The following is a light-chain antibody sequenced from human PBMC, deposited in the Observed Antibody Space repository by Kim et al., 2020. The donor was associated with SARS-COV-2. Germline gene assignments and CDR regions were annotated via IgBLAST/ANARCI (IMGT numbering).Light chain of an antibody. J-gene: IGLJ3*02. V-gene: IGLV8-61*01. CDR3: VLYMGSATWV. CDR1: SGAVSTAYS. Sequence: GTVHTTWGLSSGAVSTAYSPAWYRQPHGQAPRTLIYSTNIRSSGVPDRFSGSILGHKAALTITGAQADDECDYYCVLYMGSATWVFGGGTQLTVL. CDR2: STN.